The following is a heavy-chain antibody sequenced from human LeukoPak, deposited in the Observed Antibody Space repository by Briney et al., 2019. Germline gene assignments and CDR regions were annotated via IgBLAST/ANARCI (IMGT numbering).Heavy chain of an antibody. D-gene: IGHD4-17*01. Sequence: GGSLRLSCAASGFTFSDYYMSWIRQAPGKGLEWVSYISSSGSTIYYADSVKGRFTISRDNAKNSLYLQMNSLRAEETAVYYCAKHYGDAYNWLDRWGQGTLVTVSS. J-gene: IGHJ5*02. CDR1: GFTFSDYY. V-gene: IGHV3-11*01. CDR2: ISSSGSTI. CDR3: AKHYGDAYNWLDR.